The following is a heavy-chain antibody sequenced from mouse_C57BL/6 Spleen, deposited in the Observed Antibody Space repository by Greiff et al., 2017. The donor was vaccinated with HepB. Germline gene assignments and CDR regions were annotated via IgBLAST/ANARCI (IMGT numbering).Heavy chain of an antibody. CDR3: ARGEEYDYDEGFDY. D-gene: IGHD2-4*01. CDR2: IHPRDGST. J-gene: IGHJ2*01. V-gene: IGHV1-85*01. Sequence: QVQLQQSGPELVKPGASVKLSCKASGYTFTSNDINWVTQRPGQGLEWLGWIHPRDGSTKYNEKFKGKATLTVDTSSSTAYMELHSLTSEDSAVYFCARGEEYDYDEGFDYWGQGTTLTVSS. CDR1: GYTFTSND.